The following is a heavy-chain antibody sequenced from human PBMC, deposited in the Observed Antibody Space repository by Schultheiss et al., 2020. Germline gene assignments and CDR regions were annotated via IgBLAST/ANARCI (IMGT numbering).Heavy chain of an antibody. J-gene: IGHJ4*02. CDR3: TTTITMVRGVIITSH. Sequence: GGSLRLSCAASGFTFSNAWMNWVRQAPGKGLEWVGRIKSKTDGGTTDYAAPVKGRFTISRDDSKNTLYLQMNSLKTEDTAVYYCTTTITMVRGVIITSHWGKGTLVTVSS. V-gene: IGHV3-15*07. CDR1: GFTFSNAW. D-gene: IGHD3-10*01. CDR2: IKSKTDGGTT.